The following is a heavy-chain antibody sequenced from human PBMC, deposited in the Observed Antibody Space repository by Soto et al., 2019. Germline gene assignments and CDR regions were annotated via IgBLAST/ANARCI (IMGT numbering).Heavy chain of an antibody. CDR1: GVTFRSYA. Sequence: GGALRLSCAASGVTFRSYALSWVRQGPGKGLEWVSAISGSGGSTYYADSVKGRFTISRDNSKNTLYLQMNSLRAEDTAVYYCAKIKSPGTRGPNDYWGQGTLVTVSS. V-gene: IGHV3-23*01. CDR3: AKIKSPGTRGPNDY. J-gene: IGHJ4*02. CDR2: ISGSGGST. D-gene: IGHD1-7*01.